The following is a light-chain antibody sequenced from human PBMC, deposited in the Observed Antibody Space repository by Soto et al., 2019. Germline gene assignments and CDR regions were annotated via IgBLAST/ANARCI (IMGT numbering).Light chain of an antibody. CDR2: KAS. CDR3: QQYNNWHGT. Sequence: DIQMTQSPSTLSASVGDRVTITCRASQSISSWLAWYQQKPGKAPKLLIYKASSLESGVPSRFSGSGSGTEFTLTISSLQPDDFATYYCQQYNNWHGTFGQGTKVEIK. V-gene: IGKV1-5*03. J-gene: IGKJ1*01. CDR1: QSISSW.